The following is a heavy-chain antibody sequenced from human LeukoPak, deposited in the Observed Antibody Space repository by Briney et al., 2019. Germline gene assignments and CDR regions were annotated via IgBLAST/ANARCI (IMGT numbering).Heavy chain of an antibody. CDR3: AQGFSGFWSDIPNLDQ. CDR1: GFTLSTYA. CDR2: ISGSADTT. J-gene: IGHJ4*02. D-gene: IGHD3-3*01. V-gene: IGHV3-23*01. Sequence: PGGSLRLSCVASGFTLSTYAINWVRQAPGKGLEWVSSISGSADTTYYADSVKGRFTVSRDNSKNVVFLQMNSLRADDTAVYYCAQGFSGFWSDIPNLDQWGQGTLVTVSS.